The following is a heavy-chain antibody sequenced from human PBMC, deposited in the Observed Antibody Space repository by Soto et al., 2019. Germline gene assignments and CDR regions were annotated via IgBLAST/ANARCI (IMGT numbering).Heavy chain of an antibody. CDR2: IYWDDDK. D-gene: IGHD3-10*01. CDR1: GFSLSTSGVG. CDR3: AHSRSYYYGSGSYYLDY. Sequence: QITLKESGPTLVKPTQTLTLTCTFSGFSLSTSGVGVGWIRQPPGKALEWLALIYWDDDKRYSPSLKSRLTITTDTSNYQVVLTMTNMDPVDTATYYCAHSRSYYYGSGSYYLDYWGQGTLVTVSS. V-gene: IGHV2-5*02. J-gene: IGHJ4*02.